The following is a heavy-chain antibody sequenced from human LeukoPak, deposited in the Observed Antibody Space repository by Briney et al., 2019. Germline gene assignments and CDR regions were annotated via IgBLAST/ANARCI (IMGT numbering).Heavy chain of an antibody. Sequence: PSETLSLTCTVSGGSISSYYWSWIRQPPGQGLEWVGYIYYSGSTNYNASLTNRVTISVDTSKNQFSLQLSSVTAADTAVYYCAREVGYCSGSSCYSYFDYWGQGTLVTVSS. CDR1: GGSISSYY. CDR2: IYYSGST. V-gene: IGHV4-59*01. J-gene: IGHJ4*02. CDR3: AREVGYCSGSSCYSYFDY. D-gene: IGHD2-15*01.